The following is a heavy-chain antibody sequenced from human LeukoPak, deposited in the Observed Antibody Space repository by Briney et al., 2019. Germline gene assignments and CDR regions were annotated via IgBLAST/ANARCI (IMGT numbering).Heavy chain of an antibody. J-gene: IGHJ4*02. V-gene: IGHV1-8*01. CDR1: GYTFTSYD. D-gene: IGHD7-27*01. Sequence: ASVKVSCKASGYTFTSYDFNWVRQATGQRPEWMGWMSPNNGDTGYAQKFQDRVTMTRNTSISTAYMELSSLRSDDTAVYYCARGPPNWGYDYWGPGTLVTVSS. CDR3: ARGPPNWGYDY. CDR2: MSPNNGDT.